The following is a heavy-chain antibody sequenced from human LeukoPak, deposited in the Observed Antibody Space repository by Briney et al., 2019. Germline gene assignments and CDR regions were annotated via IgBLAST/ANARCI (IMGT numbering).Heavy chain of an antibody. D-gene: IGHD2-2*01. CDR2: INHSGST. Sequence: PSETLSLTCAVYGGSFSGYYWSWIRHPPGKGLEWIGEINHSGSTNYNPSLKSRVTISVDTSKNQFSLKLSSVTAADTAVYYCARVGSSTSCGDYWGQGTLVTVSS. V-gene: IGHV4-34*01. CDR3: ARVGSSTSCGDY. J-gene: IGHJ4*02. CDR1: GGSFSGYY.